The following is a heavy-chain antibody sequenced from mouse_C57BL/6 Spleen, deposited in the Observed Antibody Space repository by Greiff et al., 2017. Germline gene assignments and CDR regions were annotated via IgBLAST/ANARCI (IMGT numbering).Heavy chain of an antibody. J-gene: IGHJ4*01. Sequence: VKLMESGAELMKPGASVKLSCKATGYTFTGYWIEWVKQRPGHGLEWIGEILTGSGSTNYNEKFKGKATFTADTSSNTAYMQLISLTTEDSAIYYCARRGYYDYYAMDYWGQGTSVTVSS. CDR3: ARRGYYDYYAMDY. CDR1: GYTFTGYW. D-gene: IGHD2-3*01. CDR2: ILTGSGST. V-gene: IGHV1-9*01.